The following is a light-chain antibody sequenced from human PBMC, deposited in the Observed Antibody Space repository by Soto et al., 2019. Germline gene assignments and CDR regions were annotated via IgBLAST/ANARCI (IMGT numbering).Light chain of an antibody. J-gene: IGKJ3*01. CDR2: YAS. CDR3: QHNSNWPPN. Sequence: EVVLTQSPATLSVSPGERATLSCRASQSVHSNLAWYQQKPGQAPSLLISYASTRATGIPARFSGSGSGTEFTLTISSLQSEDFGVYYCQHNSNWPPNFGPGTIVEIK. V-gene: IGKV3-15*01. CDR1: QSVHSN.